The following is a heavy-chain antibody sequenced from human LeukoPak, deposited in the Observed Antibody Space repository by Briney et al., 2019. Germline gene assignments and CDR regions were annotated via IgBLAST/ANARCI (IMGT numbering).Heavy chain of an antibody. V-gene: IGHV3-9*01. Sequence: SLRLSFSGSGFTFGYYDIPWVRQAPGKGLEWVSGISWNSGSIGYADSVKGRFTISRDNAKNSLYLQMNSLRAEDTALYYCAKAPRGGAKYGMDVWGQGTTVTVSS. CDR3: AKAPRGGAKYGMDV. J-gene: IGHJ6*02. D-gene: IGHD3-10*01. CDR2: ISWNSGSI. CDR1: GFTFGYYD.